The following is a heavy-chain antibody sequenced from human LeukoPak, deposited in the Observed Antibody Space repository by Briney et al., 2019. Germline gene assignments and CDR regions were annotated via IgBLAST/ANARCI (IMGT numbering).Heavy chain of an antibody. Sequence: SETLSLTCTVSGGSISSSSYYRGWIRQPPGKGLGWIGEINHSRSTNYNPSLKSRVTISVDTSKNQFSLKLSSVTAADTAVYYCATRRRLLWFGELLGFDYWGQGTLVTVSS. CDR3: ATRRRLLWFGELLGFDY. CDR1: GGSISSSSYY. CDR2: INHSRST. V-gene: IGHV4-39*07. J-gene: IGHJ4*02. D-gene: IGHD3-10*01.